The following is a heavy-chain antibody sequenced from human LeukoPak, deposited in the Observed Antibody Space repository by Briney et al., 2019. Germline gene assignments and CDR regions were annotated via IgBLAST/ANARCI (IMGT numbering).Heavy chain of an antibody. CDR2: VNPNDGGT. CDR1: GYTFTGYY. D-gene: IGHD2-2*01. V-gene: IGHV1-2*02. CDR3: ARANFLYCSSSTCLFDY. J-gene: IGHJ4*02. Sequence: ASVKVSCKASGYTFTGYYMHWVRQAPGQGFEWMGWVNPNDGGTNYAQKFQGRVTMTRDTSISTAHMEVSRLRSDDTAVYYCARANFLYCSSSTCLFDYWGQGTLVTVSS.